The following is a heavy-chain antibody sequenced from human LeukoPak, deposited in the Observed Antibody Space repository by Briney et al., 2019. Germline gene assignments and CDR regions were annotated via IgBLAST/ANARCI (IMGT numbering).Heavy chain of an antibody. CDR3: ARSGTYQHSSSYDY. CDR2: INHSGSS. V-gene: IGHV4-34*01. CDR1: GESFKDYY. J-gene: IGHJ4*02. D-gene: IGHD6-13*01. Sequence: PSETLSLTCAVYGESFKDYYWNWIRQPPGKGLEWIGEINHSGSSNYNPSLKRRVTISVDTSKKQFSVKRSSVTAADTAVYYCARSGTYQHSSSYDYWGQGTLVTVSS.